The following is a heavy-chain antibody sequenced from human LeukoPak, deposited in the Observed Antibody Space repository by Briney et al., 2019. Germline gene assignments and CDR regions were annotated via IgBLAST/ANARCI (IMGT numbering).Heavy chain of an antibody. CDR2: ISSGSTTI. V-gene: IGHV3-48*01. Sequence: GGSLRLSCAASGFTFTKYSMHWVRQTPGKGLEWVSYISSGSTTIYYTDSVKGRFTISRDNTKNSLYLQMNSLRAEDTAVYYCARRESTTMVRGGVDYWGQGTLVTVSS. D-gene: IGHD3-10*01. CDR3: ARRESTTMVRGGVDY. J-gene: IGHJ4*02. CDR1: GFTFTKYS.